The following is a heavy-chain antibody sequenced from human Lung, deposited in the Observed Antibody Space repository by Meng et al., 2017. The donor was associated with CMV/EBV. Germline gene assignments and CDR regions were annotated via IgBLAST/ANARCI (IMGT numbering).Heavy chain of an antibody. CDR3: AKYPQTYPYSSSS. V-gene: IGHV3-53*01. J-gene: IGHJ4*02. Sequence: GGSLRLXCAASGFTVNTNYMSWVRQAPGKGLECVSVIYSGGRTYYADSVKGRFTISRDNSKNTLYLQMNSLRAEDTAMYYCAKYPQTYPYSSSSWGQGTLVTVSS. CDR2: IYSGGRT. D-gene: IGHD6-13*01. CDR1: GFTVNTNY.